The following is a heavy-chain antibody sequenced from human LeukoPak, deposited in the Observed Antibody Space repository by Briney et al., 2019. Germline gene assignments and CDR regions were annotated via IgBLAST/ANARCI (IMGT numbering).Heavy chain of an antibody. Sequence: GGSLRLSCAASGLTFNSYAMTWARHAPGKGLEWGSAISVSGSNTYYADSVKGRFTISRDNSKDTLYLQMNSLRAEDTAIYYCAKGPFFYYDASGYNYFESWGQGTLVTVSS. CDR1: GLTFNSYA. D-gene: IGHD3-22*01. V-gene: IGHV3-23*01. CDR2: ISVSGSNT. CDR3: AKGPFFYYDASGYNYFES. J-gene: IGHJ4*02.